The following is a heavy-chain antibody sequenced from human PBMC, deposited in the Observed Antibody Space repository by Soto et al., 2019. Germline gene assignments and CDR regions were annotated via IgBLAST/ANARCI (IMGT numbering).Heavy chain of an antibody. V-gene: IGHV4-4*07. J-gene: IGHJ4*02. Sequence: ETLSLTCTVSSGSLSNYYWSWIRQPAGKGLEWIGRIFPSGATNYNPSLKSRVTMSVDTSKNQFSLKLSSVTAADTAVYYCARGSLTIDYWGQGTLVTVSS. CDR1: SGSLSNYY. CDR2: IFPSGAT. CDR3: ARGSLTIDY.